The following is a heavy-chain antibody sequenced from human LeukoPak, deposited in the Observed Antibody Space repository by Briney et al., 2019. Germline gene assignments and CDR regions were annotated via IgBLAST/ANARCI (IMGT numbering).Heavy chain of an antibody. V-gene: IGHV3-74*01. J-gene: IGHJ3*02. CDR1: GFTFSSYW. CDR2: IKSDGSST. Sequence: PGGSLRLSCAASGFTFSSYWMHWVRQAPGKGLVWVSLIKSDGSSTSYADSVKGRFTISRDNAKNTQYLQMNSLRAEDTAVYYCARDRGYAFDIWGQGTMVTVSS. D-gene: IGHD3-22*01. CDR3: ARDRGYAFDI.